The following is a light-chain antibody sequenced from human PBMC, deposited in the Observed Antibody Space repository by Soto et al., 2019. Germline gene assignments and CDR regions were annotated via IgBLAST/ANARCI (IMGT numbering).Light chain of an antibody. V-gene: IGKV3-20*01. CDR1: QSVDSSY. Sequence: ENVLTQSPGTLSLSPGERATLSCRASQSVDSSYLAWYQQKPGQAPRLLIYGTSTRATGIPDRFSGSGSGTDFTLTINRREPEDVAVYYCQQYGSSLYTVGQGTKLEIK. J-gene: IGKJ2*01. CDR2: GTS. CDR3: QQYGSSLYT.